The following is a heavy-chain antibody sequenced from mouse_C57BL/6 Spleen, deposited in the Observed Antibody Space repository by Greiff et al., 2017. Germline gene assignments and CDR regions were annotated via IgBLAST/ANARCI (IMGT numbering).Heavy chain of an antibody. V-gene: IGHV1-15*01. Sequence: QVQLKESGAELVRPGASVTLSCKASGYTFTDYEMHWVKQTPVHGLEWIGAIDPETGGTAYNQRFKGKAILTADKSSSTAYMELRSLTSEDSAVYYCTRLGITTVVATDYWGQGTTLTVSS. CDR1: GYTFTDYE. D-gene: IGHD1-1*01. CDR3: TRLGITTVVATDY. CDR2: IDPETGGT. J-gene: IGHJ2*01.